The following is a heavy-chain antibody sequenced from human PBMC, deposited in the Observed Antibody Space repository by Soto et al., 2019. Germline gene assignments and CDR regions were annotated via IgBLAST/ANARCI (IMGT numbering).Heavy chain of an antibody. CDR1: GGTFSSYA. Sequence: SVKVSCKASGGTFSSYAISWVRQAPGQGLEWMGGIIPIFVTANYAQKFQGRVTITADESTSTAYMELSSLRSEDTAVYYCARFIVVVPAAPLSYYYYYGMDVWGQGTTVTVSS. J-gene: IGHJ6*02. D-gene: IGHD2-2*01. CDR3: ARFIVVVPAAPLSYYYYYGMDV. CDR2: IIPIFVTA. V-gene: IGHV1-69*13.